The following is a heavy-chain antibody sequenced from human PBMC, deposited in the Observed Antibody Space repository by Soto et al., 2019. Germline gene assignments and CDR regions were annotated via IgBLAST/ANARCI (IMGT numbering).Heavy chain of an antibody. Sequence: SETRSRTWTVSSDSISSYYWSWSRQPPGKRLEWIGYISYSGSTDYNPSLKSRVTISGDTSKNQFSLKVSSVTAADTAVYYCARGTSWQLPFDYWGQGTLVTVSS. D-gene: IGHD6-13*01. CDR1: SDSISSYY. CDR3: ARGTSWQLPFDY. V-gene: IGHV4-59*01. CDR2: ISYSGST. J-gene: IGHJ4*02.